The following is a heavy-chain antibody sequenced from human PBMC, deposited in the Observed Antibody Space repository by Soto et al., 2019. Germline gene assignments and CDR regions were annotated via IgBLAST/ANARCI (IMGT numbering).Heavy chain of an antibody. V-gene: IGHV4-30-4*01. CDR3: ASRYCSSTSCHTPHDNNWFDP. Sequence: PSETLSLTCTVSGGSISSGDYYWGWIRQPPGKGLEWIGYIYYSGSTYYNPSLKSRVTISVDTSKNQFSLKLSSVTAADTAVYYCASRYCSSTSCHTPHDNNWFDPWGQGTLVTVSS. CDR1: GGSISSGDYY. D-gene: IGHD2-2*02. J-gene: IGHJ5*02. CDR2: IYYSGST.